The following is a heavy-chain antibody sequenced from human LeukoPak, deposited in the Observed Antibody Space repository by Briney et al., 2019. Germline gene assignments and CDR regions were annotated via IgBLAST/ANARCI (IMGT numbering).Heavy chain of an antibody. D-gene: IGHD3-3*01. CDR2: ISCDGSYK. V-gene: IGHV3-30*04. J-gene: IGHJ4*02. Sequence: GGSLRLSCAASGFTFSSYAMHWVRQAPGKGLEWVAVISCDGSYKYYADSVKGRFTISRDNSKNTLYLQMNSLRAEDTAVYYCASDYYGLWSGYLGYWDCWRQGTLLSVCS. CDR1: GFTFSSYA. CDR3: ASDYYGLWSGYLGYWDC.